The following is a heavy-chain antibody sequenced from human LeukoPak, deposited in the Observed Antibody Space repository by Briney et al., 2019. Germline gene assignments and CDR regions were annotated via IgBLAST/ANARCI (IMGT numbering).Heavy chain of an antibody. Sequence: GGSLRLSCAASGFTFSSYTMSWVRQAPGKGLEWVSGITSSGTHTYYVDSVKGRFTISRDNSKNTLYLQMNSLRAEDTAVYYCAKAPQWLTPEYFQHWGQGTLVTVSS. CDR3: AKAPQWLTPEYFQH. V-gene: IGHV3-23*01. J-gene: IGHJ1*01. D-gene: IGHD6-19*01. CDR2: ITSSGTHT. CDR1: GFTFSSYT.